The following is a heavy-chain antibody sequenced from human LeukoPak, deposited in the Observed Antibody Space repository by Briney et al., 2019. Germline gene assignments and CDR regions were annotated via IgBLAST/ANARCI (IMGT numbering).Heavy chain of an antibody. D-gene: IGHD1-26*01. CDR1: GFTVSSNY. Sequence: HPGGSLRLSCAASGFTVSSNYMSWVRQAPGKGLEWVSVIYSGGSTFYADSVKGRFSISRDNSKNTLYLQMNSLRAEDTAVYYCAAVVGSGSYYDFWGQGALVTVSS. CDR2: IYSGGST. V-gene: IGHV3-53*01. J-gene: IGHJ4*02. CDR3: AAVVGSGSYYDF.